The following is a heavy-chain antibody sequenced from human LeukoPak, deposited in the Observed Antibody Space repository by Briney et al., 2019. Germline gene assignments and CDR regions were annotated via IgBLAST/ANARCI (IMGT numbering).Heavy chain of an antibody. CDR3: AAISYSGTWPVGY. J-gene: IGHJ4*02. V-gene: IGHV3-53*01. D-gene: IGHD6-25*01. CDR2: SAGGDTT. Sequence: GGSLRLSCAASGFSVSSNYMSWVRQAPGEGLEWVSGISAGGDTTYTADSVRGRFTISRDNSNNTLYLQMNILTAEDTAVYYCAAISYSGTWPVGYWGQGILVTVTA. CDR1: GFSVSSNY.